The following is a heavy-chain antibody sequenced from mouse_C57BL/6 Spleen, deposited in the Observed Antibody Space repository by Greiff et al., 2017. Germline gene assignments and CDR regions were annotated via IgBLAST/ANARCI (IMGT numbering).Heavy chain of an antibody. V-gene: IGHV1-85*01. CDR1: GYTFTSYD. D-gene: IGHD2-1*01. CDR3: ARHGNYAWFAY. J-gene: IGHJ3*01. Sequence: VQLKESGPELVKPGASVKLSCKASGYTFTSYDINWVKQRPGQGLEWIGWIYPRDGSTKYNEKFKGKATLTVDTSSSTAYMELHSLTSEDSAVYFCARHGNYAWFAYWGQGTLVTVSA. CDR2: IYPRDGST.